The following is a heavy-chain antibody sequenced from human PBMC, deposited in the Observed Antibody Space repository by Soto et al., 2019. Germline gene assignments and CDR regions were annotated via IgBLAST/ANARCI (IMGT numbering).Heavy chain of an antibody. D-gene: IGHD3-16*02. J-gene: IGHJ6*02. V-gene: IGHV3-66*01. CDR2: IYSGGST. CDR1: GFTVSSNY. Sequence: GGSLRLSCAASGFTVSSNYMSWVRQAPGKGLEWVSVIYSGGSTYYADSVKGRFTISRDNSKNTLYLQMNSLRAEDTAVCYCAREYYDYVWGSYRYTYDYYGLDVWGQGTTVTLSS. CDR3: AREYYDYVWGSYRYTYDYYGLDV.